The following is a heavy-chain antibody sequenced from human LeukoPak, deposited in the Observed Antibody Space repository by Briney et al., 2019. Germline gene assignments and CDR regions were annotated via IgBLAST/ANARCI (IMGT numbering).Heavy chain of an antibody. CDR2: MNPNSGNT. V-gene: IGHV1-8*01. CDR3: ARGYSGSYFYYYGMDV. J-gene: IGHJ6*02. Sequence: ASVKISCKASGYTFTSYDINWVRQATGQGLEWMGWMNPNSGNTGYAQKFQGRVTMTRNTSISTAYMELSSLRSEDTAVYYCARGYSGSYFYYYGMDVRGQGTTVTVSS. CDR1: GYTFTSYD. D-gene: IGHD1-26*01.